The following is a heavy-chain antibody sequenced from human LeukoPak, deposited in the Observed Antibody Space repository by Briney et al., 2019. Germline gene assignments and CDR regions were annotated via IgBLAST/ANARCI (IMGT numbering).Heavy chain of an antibody. V-gene: IGHV3-23*01. CDR3: AKTLQYCTNGVCYPDWFDP. CDR1: GFTLSSYA. Sequence: PGGSLRLSCAASGFTLSSYAMSWVRQAPGKGLEWVSAISGSGGSTYYADSVKGRFTISRDNSKNTLYLQMNSLRAEDTAVYYCAKTLQYCTNGVCYPDWFDPWGQGTLVTVSS. CDR2: ISGSGGST. D-gene: IGHD2-8*01. J-gene: IGHJ5*02.